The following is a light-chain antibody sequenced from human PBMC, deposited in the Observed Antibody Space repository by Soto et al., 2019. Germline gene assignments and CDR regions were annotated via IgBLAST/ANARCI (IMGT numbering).Light chain of an antibody. Sequence: QAVVTQPPSVSGAPGQRVTISCTGSSSNIGAGSDVHWYQQVPGTAPKLLISGNSNRTSGVPDRFSGSKSGTSASLAITGLQAEDEADYYCQSYDSSLSGSVVFGGGTQLTVL. CDR1: SSNIGAGSD. V-gene: IGLV1-40*01. J-gene: IGLJ2*01. CDR3: QSYDSSLSGSVV. CDR2: GNS.